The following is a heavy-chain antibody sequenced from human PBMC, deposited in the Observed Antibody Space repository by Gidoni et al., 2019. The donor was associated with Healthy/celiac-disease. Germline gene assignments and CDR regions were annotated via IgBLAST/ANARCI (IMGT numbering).Heavy chain of an antibody. CDR3: ARGDSSGWGGGY. V-gene: IGHV4-59*01. D-gene: IGHD6-19*01. Sequence: QVQLQESGPVLVKPSETLSLTCPVSGGSISSYYWSWIRQPPGKGLEWIGYIYYSGSTTYTPSLKSRVTISVDTSKNQFSLKLSSVTAADTAVYYWARGDSSGWGGGYWGQGTLVTVSS. J-gene: IGHJ4*02. CDR1: GGSISSYY. CDR2: IYYSGST.